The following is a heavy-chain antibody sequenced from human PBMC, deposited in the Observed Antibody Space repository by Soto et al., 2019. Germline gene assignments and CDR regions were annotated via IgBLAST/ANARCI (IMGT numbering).Heavy chain of an antibody. D-gene: IGHD6-19*01. J-gene: IGHJ6*02. CDR3: ARVSLVSPYHSSGWYVSYYGMDV. CDR1: GYTFTSYG. CDR2: ISAYNGNT. Sequence: QVQLVQSGAEVKKPGASVKVSCKASGYTFTSYGISWVRQAPGQGLEWMGWISAYNGNTNYAQKLQGRVTMTTDTSTSTAYLELRSLRSDDTAVYYCARVSLVSPYHSSGWYVSYYGMDVWGQGTTVTVSS. V-gene: IGHV1-18*04.